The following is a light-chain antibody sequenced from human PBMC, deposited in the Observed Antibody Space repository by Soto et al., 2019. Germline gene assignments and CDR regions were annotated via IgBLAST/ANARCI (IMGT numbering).Light chain of an antibody. CDR2: AAS. Sequence: DIHLTQSPSFLSASVGDRVTITCRASQGIASSLAWYQQKAGKAPKLLIYAASTLESGVPSRFSGSGPGTEFTLTISSLQPEDCAIYYCQQFNSYPLTFGGGTKVEIK. CDR1: QGIASS. V-gene: IGKV1-9*01. CDR3: QQFNSYPLT. J-gene: IGKJ4*01.